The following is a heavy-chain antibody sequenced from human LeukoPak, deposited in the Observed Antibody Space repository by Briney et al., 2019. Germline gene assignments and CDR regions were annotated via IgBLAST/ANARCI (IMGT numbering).Heavy chain of an antibody. V-gene: IGHV1-18*01. CDR3: ARVRGAAPSYYFDY. J-gene: IGHJ4*02. CDR2: ISTYNGYT. Sequence: ASVKVSCKASGYTFTSYGISWVRQAPGQGLEWMGWISTYNGYTRYVQNLQGRVAVTTDTSTSRAYMELRSLRSDDTAVYYCARVRGAAPSYYFDYWGQGTLVTVSS. D-gene: IGHD6-6*01. CDR1: GYTFTSYG.